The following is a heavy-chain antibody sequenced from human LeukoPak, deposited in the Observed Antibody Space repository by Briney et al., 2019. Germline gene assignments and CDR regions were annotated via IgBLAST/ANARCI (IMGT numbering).Heavy chain of an antibody. CDR3: ASSYYDSSGYYYSPFDY. CDR1: GGSISSGGYS. J-gene: IGHJ4*02. Sequence: SETLSLTCAVSGGSISSGGYSWSWIRQPPGKGLEWIGYIYHSGSTYYNPSLKSRVTISVDRSKNQFSLKLSSVTAADTAVYYCASSYYDSSGYYYSPFDYWGQGTLVTVSS. CDR2: IYHSGST. V-gene: IGHV4-30-2*01. D-gene: IGHD3-22*01.